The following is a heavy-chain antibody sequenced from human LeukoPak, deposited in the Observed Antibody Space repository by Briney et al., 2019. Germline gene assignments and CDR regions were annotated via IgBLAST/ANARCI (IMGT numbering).Heavy chain of an antibody. V-gene: IGHV2-5*01. D-gene: IGHD6-13*01. CDR3: AHRRQQLGPSIFDY. J-gene: IGHJ4*02. CDR2: IYWNDDK. CDR1: GFSLSTSGVG. Sequence: SGPTLVKPTQTLTLTCTFSGFSLSTSGVGVGWIRQPPGKALEWLALIYWNDDKRYSPSLKSRLTITKDTSKNQVVLTMTNMDPVDTATYYCAHRRQQLGPSIFDYWGQGTLVTVSS.